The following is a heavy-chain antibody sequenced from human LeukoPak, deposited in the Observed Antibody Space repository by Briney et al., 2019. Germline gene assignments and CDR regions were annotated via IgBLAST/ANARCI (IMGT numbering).Heavy chain of an antibody. Sequence: GESLKISCAASGFTFSNYGMNWVRQAPGKGLEWVSYISSSGSNIYYADSVKGRFTISRDNAKNSLYLQMNSLRADDTAVYYCAREGIAAAGDFDHWGQGSLVTVSS. CDR1: GFTFSNYG. D-gene: IGHD6-13*01. CDR3: AREGIAAAGDFDH. CDR2: ISSSGSNI. J-gene: IGHJ4*02. V-gene: IGHV3-48*03.